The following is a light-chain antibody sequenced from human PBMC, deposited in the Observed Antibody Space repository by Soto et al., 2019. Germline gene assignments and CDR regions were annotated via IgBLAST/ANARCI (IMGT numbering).Light chain of an antibody. CDR1: SSDVGDYNY. CDR3: SSYTSTSTLHYV. Sequence: QSVLTQPASVSGSPGQSITISCTGTSSDVGDYNYVSWYQQHPGKAPKRMIYEVSDRPSGISNLFSGSKSGNTASLTISGLQAEDEADYFCSSYTSTSTLHYVFGTGTKVAVL. J-gene: IGLJ1*01. V-gene: IGLV2-14*01. CDR2: EVS.